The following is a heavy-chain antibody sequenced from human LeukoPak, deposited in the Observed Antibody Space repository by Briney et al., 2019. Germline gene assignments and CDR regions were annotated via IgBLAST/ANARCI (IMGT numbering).Heavy chain of an antibody. J-gene: IGHJ5*02. D-gene: IGHD2-2*01. CDR1: GGSISSYY. Sequence: SETLSLTCTVSGGSISSYYWSWIRQPAGKGLEWNGRIYTSGSTNYNPSLKSRVTMSVDTSKNQFSLKLSSVTAADTAVYYCARDRNIVVVPAAFNWFDPWGQGTLVTVSS. V-gene: IGHV4-4*07. CDR3: ARDRNIVVVPAAFNWFDP. CDR2: IYTSGST.